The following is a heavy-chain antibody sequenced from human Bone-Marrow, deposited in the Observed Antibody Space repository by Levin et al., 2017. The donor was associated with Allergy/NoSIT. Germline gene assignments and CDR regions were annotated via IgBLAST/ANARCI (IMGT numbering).Heavy chain of an antibody. CDR3: ARELRRGYVKEYYYYYYMDV. Sequence: EASVKVSCKASGGTFSSYAISWVRQAPGQGLEWMGGIIPIFGTANYAQKFQGRVTITADESTSTAYMEVSSLRSEDTAVYYCARELRRGYVKEYYYYYYMDVWGKGTTVTVSS. V-gene: IGHV1-69*13. CDR2: IIPIFGTA. J-gene: IGHJ6*03. D-gene: IGHD5-12*01. CDR1: GGTFSSYA.